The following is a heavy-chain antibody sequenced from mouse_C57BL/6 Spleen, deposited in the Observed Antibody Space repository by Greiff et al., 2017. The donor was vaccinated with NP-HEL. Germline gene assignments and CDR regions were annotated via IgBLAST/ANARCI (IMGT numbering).Heavy chain of an antibody. CDR2: IDPSDSYT. D-gene: IGHD1-1*01. CDR1: GYTFTSYW. Sequence: QVQLKQPGAELVMPGASVKLSCKASGYTFTSYWMHWVKQRPGQGLEWIGEIDPSDSYTNYNQKFKGKSTLTVDKSSSTAYMQRSSLTSEDSAVYYCARSNDYGSSYVYYFDYWGQGTTLTVSS. J-gene: IGHJ2*01. V-gene: IGHV1-69*01. CDR3: ARSNDYGSSYVYYFDY.